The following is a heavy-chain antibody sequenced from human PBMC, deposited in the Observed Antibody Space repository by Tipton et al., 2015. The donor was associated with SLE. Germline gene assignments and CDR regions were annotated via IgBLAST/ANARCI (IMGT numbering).Heavy chain of an antibody. J-gene: IGHJ3*02. CDR3: ARRNSESGAFDM. Sequence: SLRLSCVASGFTFSSSAMHWVRQSPEKGLEWVSSISGSDGSTYYADSVKGRFTISRDNSKNTLYLQMNSLRAEDTAVYYCARRNSESGAFDMWGQGTLVTVSS. CDR2: ISGSDGST. D-gene: IGHD3-10*01. V-gene: IGHV3-23*01. CDR1: GFTFSSSA.